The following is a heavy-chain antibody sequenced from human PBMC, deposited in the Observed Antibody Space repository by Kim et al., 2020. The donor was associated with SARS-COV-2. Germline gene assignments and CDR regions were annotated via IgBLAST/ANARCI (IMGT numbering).Heavy chain of an antibody. Sequence: GGSLRLSCEASGFTFSSYGMHWVRQAPGKGLEWVAVISYDGSNKYYADSVKGRFTISRDNSKNTLYLQMNSLSAEDTAVYYCAKDDDYGDLSAPEIDYWG. D-gene: IGHD4-17*01. J-gene: IGHJ4*01. CDR3: AKDDDYGDLSAPEIDY. V-gene: IGHV3-30*18. CDR2: ISYDGSNK. CDR1: GFTFSSYG.